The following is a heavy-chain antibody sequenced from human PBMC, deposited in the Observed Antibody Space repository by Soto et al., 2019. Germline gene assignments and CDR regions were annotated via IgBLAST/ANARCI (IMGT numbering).Heavy chain of an antibody. V-gene: IGHV4-34*01. D-gene: IGHD1-26*01. CDR3: AGGGSYYGPYFQH. CDR1: GGSFSGYY. Sequence: QVQLQQWGAGLLKPSETLSLTCAVYGGSFSGYYWSWIRQPPGQGLEWIGEINHSGSTNYNPSLKSRVTISVDTSKNQFSLKLSSVTAADTAVYYCAGGGSYYGPYFQHWGQGTLVTVSS. J-gene: IGHJ1*01. CDR2: INHSGST.